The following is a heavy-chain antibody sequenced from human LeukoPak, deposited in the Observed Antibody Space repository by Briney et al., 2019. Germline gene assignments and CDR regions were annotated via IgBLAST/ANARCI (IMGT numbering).Heavy chain of an antibody. CDR2: IYYSGST. D-gene: IGHD3-3*01. CDR3: ARHGRAFLEWSQNWFDP. CDR1: GVSVSSYY. V-gene: IGHV4-59*02. J-gene: IGHJ5*02. Sequence: SETLSLTCTVSGVSGVSVSSYYWSWIRQPPGKGLEWIGYIYYSGSTNYNPSLKSRVTISVDTSKNQFSLKLSSVTAADTAVYYCARHGRAFLEWSQNWFDPWGQGTLVTVSS.